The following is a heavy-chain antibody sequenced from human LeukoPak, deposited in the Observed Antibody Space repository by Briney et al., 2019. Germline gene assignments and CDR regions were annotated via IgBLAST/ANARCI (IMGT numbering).Heavy chain of an antibody. CDR3: AREDGDYESAFDI. CDR2: IYYSGST. Sequence: PSETLSLTCTVSGGSISSSSYYWGWIREPPGKVLEWIGYIYYSGSTNYNPSLKSRVTISVDTSKNQFSLKLSSVTAADTAVYYCAREDGDYESAFDIWGQGTMVTVSS. V-gene: IGHV4-61*01. J-gene: IGHJ3*02. CDR1: GGSISSSSYY. D-gene: IGHD4-17*01.